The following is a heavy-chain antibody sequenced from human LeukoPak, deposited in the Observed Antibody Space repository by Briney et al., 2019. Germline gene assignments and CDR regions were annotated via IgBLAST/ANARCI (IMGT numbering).Heavy chain of an antibody. CDR2: MNPNSGNT. Sequence: ASVKVSCKASGYTFTGYYMHWVRQAPGQGLEWMGWMNPNSGNTGYAQKFQGRVTMTRNTSISTAYMELSSLRSEDTAVYYCARGLPWSSQTPDNVYYYYGMDVWGQGTTVTVSS. J-gene: IGHJ6*02. CDR1: GYTFTGYY. V-gene: IGHV1-8*02. CDR3: ARGLPWSSQTPDNVYYYYGMDV. D-gene: IGHD2-2*01.